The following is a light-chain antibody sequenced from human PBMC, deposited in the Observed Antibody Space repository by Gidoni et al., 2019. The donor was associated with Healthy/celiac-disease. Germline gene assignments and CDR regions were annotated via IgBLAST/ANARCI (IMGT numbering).Light chain of an antibody. CDR2: DVS. J-gene: IGLJ2*01. V-gene: IGLV2-11*01. CDR3: CSYAGSYTPV. Sequence: QSALTQPLSVSGSTGQSVTISCTGTSSDVGGNHYVSWYQQHPGKAPKLMIYDVSKRPSGVPDRFSGSKSGNTASLTISGLQAEDEADYYCCSYAGSYTPVFGGGTKLTVL. CDR1: SSDVGGNHY.